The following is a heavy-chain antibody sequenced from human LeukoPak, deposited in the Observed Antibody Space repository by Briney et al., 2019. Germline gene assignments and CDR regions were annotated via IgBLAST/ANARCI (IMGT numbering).Heavy chain of an antibody. CDR3: ARHLGYCSRSSCYFVY. V-gene: IGHV4-39*01. CDR1: GGSTRVTSYY. Sequence: SETLSLTRAVPGGSTRVTSYYSGWISQPPGNWLECIVSISYGGSTFYTPSVKSRVTISVDTSKNQFSLKLSSVTAADTAVYYCARHLGYCSRSSCYFVYWGQGALVTVSS. CDR2: ISYGGST. D-gene: IGHD2-2*01. J-gene: IGHJ4*02.